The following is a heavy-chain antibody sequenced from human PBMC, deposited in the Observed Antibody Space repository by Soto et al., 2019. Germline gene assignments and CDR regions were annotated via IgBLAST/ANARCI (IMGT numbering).Heavy chain of an antibody. V-gene: IGHV1-18*01. Sequence: QVQLVQSGAEVKKPGASVKVYCKASGYTFTDYGISWVRQAPGQGLEWLGWIHTYHGNTNYAQKVQGRVTMTTDSSTSTAYMELRSLRSDDPAVYYCARDAQYSSRWHAIDYWGQGTLVTVSS. CDR3: ARDAQYSSRWHAIDY. CDR1: GYTFTDYG. D-gene: IGHD6-19*01. J-gene: IGHJ4*02. CDR2: IHTYHGNT.